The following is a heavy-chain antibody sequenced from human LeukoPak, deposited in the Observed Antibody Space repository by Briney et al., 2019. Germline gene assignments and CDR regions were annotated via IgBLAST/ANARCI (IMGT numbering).Heavy chain of an antibody. CDR3: ARDHNWAFDY. CDR2: IGLASGFV. J-gene: IGHJ4*02. CDR1: GFIFSDYS. V-gene: IGHV3-21*05. Sequence: GGSLGLSCAASGFIFSDYSMNWVRQAPGRGLEWISYIGLASGFVSYADSVKGRFTISSDTARNSLFLQMDSLRVEDTAVYYCARDHNWAFDYWGQGTPVTVSS. D-gene: IGHD3-16*01.